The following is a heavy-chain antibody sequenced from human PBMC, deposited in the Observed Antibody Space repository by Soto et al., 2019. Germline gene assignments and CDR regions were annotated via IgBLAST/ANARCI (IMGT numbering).Heavy chain of an antibody. J-gene: IGHJ6*02. CDR3: ARGVFSDYGMDV. D-gene: IGHD3-10*01. CDR2: ISGYNNNT. V-gene: IGHV1-18*01. CDR1: GYTFTNYG. Sequence: QVQLVQSGAEVKKPGASVKVSCKTSGYTFTNYGISWVRQAPGQGLEWMGWISGYNNNTTYTQRRQGRVTMTTDTTTSTAYLELRSLRADDTAVYSCARGVFSDYGMDVWGQGTTVTVSS.